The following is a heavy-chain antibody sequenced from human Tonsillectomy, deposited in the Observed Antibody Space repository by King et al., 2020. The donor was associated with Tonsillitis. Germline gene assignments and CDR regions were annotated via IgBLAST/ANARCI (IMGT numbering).Heavy chain of an antibody. CDR1: GFTFSNAW. CDR2: IKSKTDGGTT. CDR3: TTVIVGAELNTFDI. D-gene: IGHD1-26*01. Sequence: VQLVESGGGLVKPGGSLRLSCAASGFTFSNAWMSWVRQAPGKGLEWVGRIKSKTDGGTTDYAAPVKGRFTISRDDSKNTLYLQMKSLKTEDTAVYYCTTVIVGAELNTFDIWGQGTMVTVSS. J-gene: IGHJ3*02. V-gene: IGHV3-15*01.